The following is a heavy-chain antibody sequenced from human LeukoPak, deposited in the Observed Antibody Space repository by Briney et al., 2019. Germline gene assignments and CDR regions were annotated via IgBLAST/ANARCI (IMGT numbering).Heavy chain of an antibody. CDR1: GYTFTSYW. D-gene: IGHD3-3*01. CDR3: ARGDLWSVDY. Sequence: GESLKISCKGSGYTFTSYWIGWVRQMLGKGLEWMGIVYPSDSDTGYSPSFQGRVTISADKSISTAYLQWSSLKASDTAMYYCARGDLWSVDYWGQGTLVTVSS. CDR2: VYPSDSDT. V-gene: IGHV5-51*01. J-gene: IGHJ4*02.